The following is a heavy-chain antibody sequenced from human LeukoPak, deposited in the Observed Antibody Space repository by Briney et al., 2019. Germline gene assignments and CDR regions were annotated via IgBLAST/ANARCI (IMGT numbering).Heavy chain of an antibody. V-gene: IGHV3-30-3*01. CDR2: ISYGGSNK. CDR1: GFTFSSYA. Sequence: GKSLRLSCAASGFTFSSYAMHWVRQAPGKGLEWVAVISYGGSNKYYADSVKGRFTISRDNSKNTLYLQMNSLRAEDTAVYYCARGSFEYSSSSVDYWGQGTLVTVSS. J-gene: IGHJ4*02. CDR3: ARGSFEYSSSSVDY. D-gene: IGHD6-6*01.